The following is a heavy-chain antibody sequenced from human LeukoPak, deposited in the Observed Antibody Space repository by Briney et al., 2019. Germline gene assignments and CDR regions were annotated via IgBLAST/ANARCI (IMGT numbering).Heavy chain of an antibody. CDR1: GFTFSTYA. Sequence: PGGSLRLSCAASGFTFSTYAMHWVRQAPGKGLEWVALISYDGSNKYYADSVKGRFTISRDNSKNTLYLQLNSLRAEDTAVYYCARDLQYLLLMGEIDYWGQGTLVTVSS. V-gene: IGHV3-30*04. CDR2: ISYDGSNK. CDR3: ARDLQYLLLMGEIDY. J-gene: IGHJ4*02. D-gene: IGHD2-2*01.